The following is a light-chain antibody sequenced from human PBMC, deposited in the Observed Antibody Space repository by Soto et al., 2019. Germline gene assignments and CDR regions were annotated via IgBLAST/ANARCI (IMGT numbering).Light chain of an antibody. V-gene: IGKV1-9*01. CDR2: AAS. CDR1: QGISSY. Sequence: IQLTQSPSSLSASVGDSVTITCRASQGISSYLAWYQQKPGKAPKLLIYAASSLQSGVPSRFSGSGSGTDFALTITSLQAEDFATYYCQQLRMYPSTFGGGTKVDIK. CDR3: QQLRMYPST. J-gene: IGKJ4*01.